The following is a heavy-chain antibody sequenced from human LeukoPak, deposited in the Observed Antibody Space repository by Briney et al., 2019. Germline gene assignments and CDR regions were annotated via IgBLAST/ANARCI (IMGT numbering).Heavy chain of an antibody. CDR1: GGSFSGYY. V-gene: IGHV4-34*01. CDR3: AREDSNCSSTNCRNWFDP. J-gene: IGHJ5*02. D-gene: IGHD2-2*01. CDR2: INHSGST. Sequence: SGTLSLTCAVYGGSFSGYYWSWIRQPPGKGLEWIGEINHSGSTNYNPSLKSRVTISVDTSKNQFSLKLSSVTAADTAVYYCAREDSNCSSTNCRNWFDPWGQGTLVTVSS.